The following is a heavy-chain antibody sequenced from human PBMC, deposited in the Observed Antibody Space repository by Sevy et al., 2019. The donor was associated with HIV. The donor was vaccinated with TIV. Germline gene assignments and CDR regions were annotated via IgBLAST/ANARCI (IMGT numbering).Heavy chain of an antibody. Sequence: GGSLRLSCAASGFTFSSYWMSWVRQAPGKGLEWVANIKQDGSEKYYVDSVKGRFTISRDNAKNSLYLQMNSLRAEDTAGYYCARGRQWLVRGGGDYWGQGTLVTVSS. CDR2: IKQDGSEK. CDR1: GFTFSSYW. V-gene: IGHV3-7*01. CDR3: ARGRQWLVRGGGDY. J-gene: IGHJ4*02. D-gene: IGHD6-19*01.